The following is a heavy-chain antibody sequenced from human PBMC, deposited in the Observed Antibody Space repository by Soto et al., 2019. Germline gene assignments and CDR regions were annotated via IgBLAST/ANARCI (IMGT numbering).Heavy chain of an antibody. CDR3: ATDSYGMAV. CDR2: ISGPAGST. Sequence: GGSLRLSCAASGFIFSSYAMNWVRQAPGRGPEWVSAISGPAGSTHYADSVKGRFTISRDNSKNSLYLQMNSLRAEDTATYYCATDSYGMAVWGQGTTVTVSS. J-gene: IGHJ6*02. CDR1: GFIFSSYA. V-gene: IGHV3-23*01.